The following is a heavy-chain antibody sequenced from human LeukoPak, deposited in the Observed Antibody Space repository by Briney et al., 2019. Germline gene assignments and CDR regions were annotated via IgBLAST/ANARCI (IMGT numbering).Heavy chain of an antibody. CDR1: GFTFSSYA. D-gene: IGHD5-18*01. J-gene: IGHJ4*02. V-gene: IGHV3-30*04. Sequence: HPGGSLRLSCAASGFTFSSYAMHWVRQAPGKGLEWVAVISYDGSNKYYADSVKGRFTISRDNSKNTLYLQMNSLRAEDTAVYYCAREDLLGYSYGRGLFDYWGQGTLVTVSS. CDR2: ISYDGSNK. CDR3: AREDLLGYSYGRGLFDY.